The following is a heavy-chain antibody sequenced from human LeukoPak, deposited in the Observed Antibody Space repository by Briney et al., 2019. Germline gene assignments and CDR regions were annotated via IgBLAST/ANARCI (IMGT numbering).Heavy chain of an antibody. CDR2: ISSSSSTI. Sequence: GGSLRLSCAASGFTFSSYSTNWVRQAPGKGLEWVSYISSSSSTIYYADSVKGRFTISRDNAKNSLYLQMNSLRDEDTAVYYCARGGIDWYDSSGYSDYWGQGTLVTVSS. V-gene: IGHV3-48*02. CDR3: ARGGIDWYDSSGYSDY. J-gene: IGHJ4*02. D-gene: IGHD3-22*01. CDR1: GFTFSSYS.